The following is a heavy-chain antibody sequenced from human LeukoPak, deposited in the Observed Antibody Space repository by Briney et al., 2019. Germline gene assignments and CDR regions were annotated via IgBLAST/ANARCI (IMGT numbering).Heavy chain of an antibody. J-gene: IGHJ4*02. CDR2: INSDGSST. Sequence: GGSLRLSCAASGFTFSSYWMHWVRQAPGKGLVWVSRINSDGSSTSYADSVKGRFTISRGNAKNTLYLQMNSLRAEDTAVYYCAYYGSGSYYGGAIFDYWGQGTLVTVSS. CDR1: GFTFSSYW. V-gene: IGHV3-74*01. D-gene: IGHD3-10*01. CDR3: AYYGSGSYYGGAIFDY.